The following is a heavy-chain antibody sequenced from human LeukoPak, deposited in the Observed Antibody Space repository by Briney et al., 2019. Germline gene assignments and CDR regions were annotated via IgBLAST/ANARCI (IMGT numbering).Heavy chain of an antibody. D-gene: IGHD2-2*01. CDR2: INPSGGST. CDR3: ARDGDIVVVPAAMSGGYYYYMDV. J-gene: IGHJ6*03. Sequence: ASVTVSCKPSGYTFTSYYMHWVRQAPGQGLEWMGVINPSGGSTSYAQKFQGRVTMTSDMSTSTVYMELSSLRSEDTAVYYCARDGDIVVVPAAMSGGYYYYMDVWGKGTTVTVSS. V-gene: IGHV1-46*01. CDR1: GYTFTSYY.